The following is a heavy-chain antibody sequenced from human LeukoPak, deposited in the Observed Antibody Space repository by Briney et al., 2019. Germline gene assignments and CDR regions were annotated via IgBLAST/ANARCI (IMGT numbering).Heavy chain of an antibody. CDR3: ARGCSGGSCYSENWFDP. CDR1: GSTFTGYY. V-gene: IGHV1-2*06. J-gene: IGHJ5*02. Sequence: ASVKVSCKASGSTFTGYYMHWVRQAPGQGLEWMGRINPNSGGTYYAEKFQGRVTMTRDTSISTAYMELSRLRSDDTAVYYCARGCSGGSCYSENWFDPWGQGTLVTVSS. CDR2: INPNSGGT. D-gene: IGHD2-15*01.